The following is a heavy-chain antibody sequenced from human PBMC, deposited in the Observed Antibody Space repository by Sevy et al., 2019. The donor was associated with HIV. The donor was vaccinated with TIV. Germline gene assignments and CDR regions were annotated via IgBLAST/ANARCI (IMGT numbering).Heavy chain of an antibody. D-gene: IGHD3-9*01. V-gene: IGHV3-23*01. J-gene: IGHJ4*02. CDR1: GFTFSSYA. Sequence: GGSLRLSCAASGFTFSSYAMSWVRQAPGKGLEWVSAISGSGGRTYYADSVKGRFTISRDNSKNTLYLQMNSLRAEDTAVYYCAKAWDEDYDILTGYYSPLDYWGQGTLVTVSS. CDR3: AKAWDEDYDILTGYYSPLDY. CDR2: ISGSGGRT.